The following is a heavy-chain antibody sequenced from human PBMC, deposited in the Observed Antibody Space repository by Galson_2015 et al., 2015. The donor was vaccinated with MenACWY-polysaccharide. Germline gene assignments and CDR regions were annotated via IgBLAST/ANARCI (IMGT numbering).Heavy chain of an antibody. CDR2: IFHSGTT. D-gene: IGHD1-26*01. CDR1: DYSIRSGYF. V-gene: IGHV4-38-2*01. CDR3: ARVEKYSGSFYILY. Sequence: ETLSLTCAVSDYSIRSGYFWGWIRQPPGKGLEWIASIFHSGTTYYNPSLKSRVTISVVTTKNQFSLKLSSVTAADTAVYYCARVEKYSGSFYILYWGQGTLVTVSS. J-gene: IGHJ4*02.